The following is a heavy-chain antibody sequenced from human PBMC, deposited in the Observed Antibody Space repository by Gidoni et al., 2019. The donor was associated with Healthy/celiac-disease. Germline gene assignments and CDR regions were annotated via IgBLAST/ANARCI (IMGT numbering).Heavy chain of an antibody. D-gene: IGHD3-10*01. J-gene: IGHJ3*02. CDR1: GFTLRSYE. CDR2: ISSSGSTI. Sequence: EVQLVESGGGLVQPGGSLRPSCAAPGFTLRSYEMNGVRQAPGKGLEWVSYISSSGSTIYYADSVKGRFTISRDNAKNSLYLQMNSLRAEDTAVYYCARDRRAYYYGSGSYYGGAFDIWGQGTMVTVSS. V-gene: IGHV3-48*03. CDR3: ARDRRAYYYGSGSYYGGAFDI.